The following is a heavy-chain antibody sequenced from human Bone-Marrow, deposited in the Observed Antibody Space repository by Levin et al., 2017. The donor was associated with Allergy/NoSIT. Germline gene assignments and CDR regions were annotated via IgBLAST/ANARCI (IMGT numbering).Heavy chain of an antibody. CDR2: ISNDGIKE. Sequence: GGSLRLSCADSGFAFSTYAMHWVRQAPGKGLHWVAVISNDGIKEYYADSVKGRFTISRDNSKNTLYLQMNTLRPEDTAVYYCVRGRGDSSGYDFVFDYWGQGTLVTVSS. J-gene: IGHJ4*02. V-gene: IGHV3-30-3*01. CDR3: VRGRGDSSGYDFVFDY. CDR1: GFAFSTYA. D-gene: IGHD3-22*01.